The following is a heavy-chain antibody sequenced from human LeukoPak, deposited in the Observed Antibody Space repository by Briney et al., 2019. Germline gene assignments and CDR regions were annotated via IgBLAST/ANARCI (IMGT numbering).Heavy chain of an antibody. Sequence: GGSLRLSCAASGFTFSRYWMHWVRQAPGKGLVWVSRINSGGSRTNYADFVKGRFTISRDNAKNTLYLQMNSLRDEDTAVYYCASNWFDPWGQGTLAIVSS. CDR3: ASNWFDP. J-gene: IGHJ5*02. CDR2: INSGGSRT. CDR1: GFTFSRYW. V-gene: IGHV3-74*01.